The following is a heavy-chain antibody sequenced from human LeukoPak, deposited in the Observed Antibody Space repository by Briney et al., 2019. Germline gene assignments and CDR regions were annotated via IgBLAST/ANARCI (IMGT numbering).Heavy chain of an antibody. D-gene: IGHD6-6*01. CDR1: RYTFSDHY. CDR3: ARASSSSSSYYFDY. Sequence: ASVKVSCKASRYTFSDHYMHWVRQAPGQGLEWMGWINPHSGGTNFAQKFQGRVTMTKDTSISTAYMELSRLRSDDTAVYYCARASSSSSSYYFDYWGQGTLVTVSS. CDR2: INPHSGGT. J-gene: IGHJ4*02. V-gene: IGHV1-2*02.